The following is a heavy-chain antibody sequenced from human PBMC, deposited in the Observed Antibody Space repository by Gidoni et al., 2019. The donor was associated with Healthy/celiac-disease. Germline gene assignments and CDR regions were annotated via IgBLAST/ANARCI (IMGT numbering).Heavy chain of an antibody. D-gene: IGHD3-10*01. V-gene: IGHV3-30-3*01. CDR3: ARDQVYYYGSDPYYYYGMDV. CDR1: GFTFSRYA. CDR2: ISYDGSNK. J-gene: IGHJ6*02. Sequence: QVQLVESGGGVVQPGRSLRLSCAASGFTFSRYAMPWVRQAPGKGMEWVAVISYDGSNKYYADSVKGRFTISRDNYKNTLYLQMNSLRAEDTAVYYCARDQVYYYGSDPYYYYGMDVWGQGTTVTVSS.